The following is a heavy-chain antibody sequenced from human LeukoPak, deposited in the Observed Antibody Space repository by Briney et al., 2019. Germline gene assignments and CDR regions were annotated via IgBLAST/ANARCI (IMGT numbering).Heavy chain of an antibody. CDR3: AGGSGHLAY. Sequence: SETLSLTCTVSGGSISSYYWSWIRQPPGKGLEWIGYIYYSGSTNYNPSLKNRVTMSIDTSKSQFSLNLSSVTAADTALYYCAGGSGHLAYWGQGTLVTVSS. J-gene: IGHJ4*02. CDR2: IYYSGST. V-gene: IGHV4-59*12. CDR1: GGSISSYY. D-gene: IGHD2-15*01.